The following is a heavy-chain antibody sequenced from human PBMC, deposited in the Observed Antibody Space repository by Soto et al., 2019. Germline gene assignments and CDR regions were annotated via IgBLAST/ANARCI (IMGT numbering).Heavy chain of an antibody. J-gene: IGHJ6*02. CDR3: AKLKGGLGRFYGLDA. V-gene: IGHV3-23*01. Sequence: GGSLRLSCAASGFTFSSYAMSWVRQAPGKGLEWVSAISGSGGSTYYADSVKGRFTISRDNSKNTLYLQMHNLRADDTALYYCAKLKGGLGRFYGLDAWGQGTMVTVSS. CDR2: ISGSGGST. D-gene: IGHD3-3*01. CDR1: GFTFSSYA.